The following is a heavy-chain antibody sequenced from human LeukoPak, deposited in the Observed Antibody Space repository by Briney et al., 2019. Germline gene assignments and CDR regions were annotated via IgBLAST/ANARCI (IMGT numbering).Heavy chain of an antibody. CDR2: IYYSGST. V-gene: IGHV4-59*12. CDR1: GDSISSYY. Sequence: PSETLSLTCTVSGDSISSYYWTWIRQPPGKGLEWIGYIYYSGSTNYNPSLKSRVTISVDTSKNQFSLKLNSVTAADTAVYYCARENNYFDYWGQGTLATVSS. CDR3: ARENNYFDY. J-gene: IGHJ4*02.